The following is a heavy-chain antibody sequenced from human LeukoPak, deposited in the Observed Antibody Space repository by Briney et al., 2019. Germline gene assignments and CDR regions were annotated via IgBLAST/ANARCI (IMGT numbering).Heavy chain of an antibody. CDR2: INHSGST. CDR3: ARGAYDFWSGYSFSGFDI. J-gene: IGHJ3*02. CDR1: GGYFSGFY. D-gene: IGHD3-3*01. Sequence: SETLSLTCAVYGGYFSGFYWGWIPQPPGKGLEWIGEINHSGSTNYNPSLKSRVTISVDTSKNQFSLKLSSVTAADTAVYYCARGAYDFWSGYSFSGFDIWGQGTMVTVSS. V-gene: IGHV4-34*01.